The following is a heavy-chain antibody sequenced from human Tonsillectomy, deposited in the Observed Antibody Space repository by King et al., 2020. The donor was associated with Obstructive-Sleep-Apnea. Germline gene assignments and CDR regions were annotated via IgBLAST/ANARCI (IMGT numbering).Heavy chain of an antibody. CDR3: ARDRSDGFYNWFDP. CDR1: GGTFTSHV. D-gene: IGHD5-24*01. V-gene: IGHV1-69*09. CDR2: IIPILDIA. J-gene: IGHJ5*02. Sequence: QLVQSGTEVKKPGSSVKVSCTASGGTFTSHVISWMRQAPGQGLEWMGRIIPILDIANYAQEFQGRVTITADKSTSTAYLELSSLRSDDTAVYYCARDRSDGFYNWFDPWGQGTLVTVSS.